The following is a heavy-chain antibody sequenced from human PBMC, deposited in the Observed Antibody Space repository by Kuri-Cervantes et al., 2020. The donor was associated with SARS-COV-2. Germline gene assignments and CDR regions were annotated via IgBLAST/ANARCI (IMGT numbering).Heavy chain of an antibody. D-gene: IGHD2-21*02. J-gene: IGHJ4*02. CDR3: KGMVTDFDY. V-gene: IGHV3-30-3*01. CDR1: GFTFSSYA. CDR2: ISYDGSNK. Sequence: GESLKISCAASGFTFSSYAMHWVRQAPGKGLEWVAVISYDGSNKYYADSVKGRFTISRDNSKNTLYLQMNSLRAEDTAVYYCKGMVTDFDYWGQGTLVTVSS.